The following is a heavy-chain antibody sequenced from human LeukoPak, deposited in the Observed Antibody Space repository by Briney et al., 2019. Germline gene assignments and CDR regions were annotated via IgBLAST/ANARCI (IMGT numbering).Heavy chain of an antibody. J-gene: IGHJ4*02. CDR1: GGSISSSSYY. D-gene: IGHD3-10*01. Sequence: SETLSLTCTVSGGSISSSSYYWGWIRQPPGKGLEWIGSIYYSGSTYYNPSLKSRVTISVDTSKNQFSLKLSSVTAADTAVYYCARLNSSPYGSGNDYWGQGTLVTVSS. CDR2: IYYSGST. V-gene: IGHV4-39*07. CDR3: ARLNSSPYGSGNDY.